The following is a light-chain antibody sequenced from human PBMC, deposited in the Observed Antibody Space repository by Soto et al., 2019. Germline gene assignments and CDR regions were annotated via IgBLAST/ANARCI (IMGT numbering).Light chain of an antibody. V-gene: IGKV3-15*01. J-gene: IGKJ1*01. CDR1: QSVSSN. CDR2: VAS. CDR3: QQDNTLCT. Sequence: EIVMTQSPATLSVSPGERATLSCRASQSVSSNLAWYQQKPGQAPRLLIYVASTRATGIPARFSGSGSGKEFTLTIRSVPSEEFAVYNCQQDNTLCTFGQGTQVESK.